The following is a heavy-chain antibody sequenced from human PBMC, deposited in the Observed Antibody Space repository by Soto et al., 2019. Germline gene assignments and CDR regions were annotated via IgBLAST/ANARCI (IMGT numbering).Heavy chain of an antibody. D-gene: IGHD4-17*01. J-gene: IGHJ4*02. CDR2: IYYSGST. V-gene: IGHV4-31*03. CDR3: AKMTTVSYYFDY. Sequence: TLSLTCTVSGGSISSGGYYWSWIRQHPGKGLEWIGYIYYSGSTYYNPSLKSRVTISVDTSKNQFSLKLSSVTAADTAVYYCAKMTTVSYYFDYWGQGTLVTVSS. CDR1: GGSISSGGYY.